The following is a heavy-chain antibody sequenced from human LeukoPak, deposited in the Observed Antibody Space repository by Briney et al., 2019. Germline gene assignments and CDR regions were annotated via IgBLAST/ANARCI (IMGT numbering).Heavy chain of an antibody. CDR3: AKGRYCSGGSCYWYFDL. CDR2: ISYDGSNK. CDR1: GFTFSSYG. Sequence: GGSLRLSCAASGFTFSSYGMHWVRQAPGKGLEWVAVISYDGSNKYYADSVKGRFTISRDNSKNTLYLQMNSLRAEDTAVYYCAKGRYCSGGSCYWYFDLWGRGTLVTVSS. V-gene: IGHV3-30*18. D-gene: IGHD2-15*01. J-gene: IGHJ2*01.